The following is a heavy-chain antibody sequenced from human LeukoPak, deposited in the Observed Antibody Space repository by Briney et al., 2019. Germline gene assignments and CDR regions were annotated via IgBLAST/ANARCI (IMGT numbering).Heavy chain of an antibody. CDR3: ARGVRKGGSSYYYDSSGSKPHNWFDP. CDR1: GGSISSSSYY. D-gene: IGHD3-22*01. Sequence: SETLSLTCTVSGGSISSSSYYWGWIRQPPGKGLEWIGSIYYSGSTYYNPSLKSRVTISVDTSKNQFSLKLSSVTAADTAVYYCARGVRKGGSSYYYDSSGSKPHNWFDPWGQGTLVTVSS. V-gene: IGHV4-39*07. J-gene: IGHJ5*02. CDR2: IYYSGST.